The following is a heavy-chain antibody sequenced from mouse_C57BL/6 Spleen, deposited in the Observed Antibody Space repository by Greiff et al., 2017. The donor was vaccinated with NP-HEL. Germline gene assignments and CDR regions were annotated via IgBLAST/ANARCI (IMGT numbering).Heavy chain of an antibody. V-gene: IGHV1-72*01. CDR2: IDPNSGGT. J-gene: IGHJ3*01. CDR1: GYTFTSYW. CDR3: ARDDTMVTTKGFAY. D-gene: IGHD2-2*01. Sequence: QVQLQQPGAELVKPGASVKLSCKASGYTFTSYWMHWVKQRPGRGLKWIGRIDPNSGGTKYNEKFKSKATLTVDKPSSTAYMQLSSLTSEDSAVYYCARDDTMVTTKGFAYWGQGTLVTVSA.